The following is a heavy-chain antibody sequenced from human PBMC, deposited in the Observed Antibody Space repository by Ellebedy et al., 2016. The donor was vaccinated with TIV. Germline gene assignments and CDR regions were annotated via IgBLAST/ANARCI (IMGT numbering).Heavy chain of an antibody. V-gene: IGHV3-9*03. Sequence: PGGSLRLSCEASGFTFDDYAMHWVRQAPGKGLEWVSGISWNSGVIEYADSVKGRFTISRDNAKNSVFMKMNSLRVEDMALYYCAKAVERGALDIWGQGTVATVSP. CDR1: GFTFDDYA. CDR3: AKAVERGALDI. D-gene: IGHD1-26*01. CDR2: ISWNSGVI. J-gene: IGHJ3*02.